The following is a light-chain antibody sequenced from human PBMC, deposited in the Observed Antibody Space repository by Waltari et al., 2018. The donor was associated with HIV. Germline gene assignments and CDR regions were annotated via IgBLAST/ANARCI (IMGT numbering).Light chain of an antibody. J-gene: IGLJ3*02. CDR3: ESYTSTSVWV. Sequence: QSALTQPASVSGSPGQSITISCTGSSSDVGGYNFVSWYQQHPGKAPRVLIYGVTTRPSGVSDRFSGSRSGDTASLTISGLQPEDEADYYCESYTSTSVWVFGGGTRLTVL. V-gene: IGLV2-14*03. CDR1: SSDVGGYNF. CDR2: GVT.